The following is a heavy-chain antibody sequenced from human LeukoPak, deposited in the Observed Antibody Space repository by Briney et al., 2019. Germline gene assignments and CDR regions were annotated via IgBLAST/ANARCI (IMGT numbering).Heavy chain of an antibody. V-gene: IGHV4-4*02. CDR1: GGSISSSNW. Sequence: PSGTLSLTCAVSGGSISSSNWWSWVRQPPGKGLEWIGEIYHSGSTNYNPSPKSRVTISVDKSKNQFSLKLSSVTAADTAVYYCARDGMYYYGLGRRGWFDPWGQGTLVTVSS. CDR2: IYHSGST. CDR3: ARDGMYYYGLGRRGWFDP. D-gene: IGHD3-10*01. J-gene: IGHJ5*02.